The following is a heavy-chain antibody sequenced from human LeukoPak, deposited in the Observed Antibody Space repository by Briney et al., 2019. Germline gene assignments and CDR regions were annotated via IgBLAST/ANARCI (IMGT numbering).Heavy chain of an antibody. CDR2: IIPILGIA. CDR3: ARDSGACRGCAFDV. Sequence: SVKVSCKASGGTFSSYAISWVRQAPGQGLEWMGRIIPILGIANYAQKFQGRVTITADKSTSTAYMELSSLRAEDTAVFYCARDSGACRGCAFDVWGHGTMVTVSS. V-gene: IGHV1-69*04. J-gene: IGHJ3*01. CDR1: GGTFSSYA. D-gene: IGHD5-12*01.